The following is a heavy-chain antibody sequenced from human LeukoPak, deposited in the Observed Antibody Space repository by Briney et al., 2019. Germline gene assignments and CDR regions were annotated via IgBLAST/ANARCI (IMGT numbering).Heavy chain of an antibody. D-gene: IGHD6-13*01. V-gene: IGHV3-21*01. Sequence: GGSLRLSCAASGFTFSSYSMNWVRQAPGKGLEWVSSISSSSSYIYYADSVKGRFTISRDNAKNSLYLQMNSLRAEDTAVYYCARDYDRRSSSPPLDYWGQGTLVTVSS. CDR1: GFTFSSYS. CDR2: ISSSSSYI. CDR3: ARDYDRRSSSPPLDY. J-gene: IGHJ4*02.